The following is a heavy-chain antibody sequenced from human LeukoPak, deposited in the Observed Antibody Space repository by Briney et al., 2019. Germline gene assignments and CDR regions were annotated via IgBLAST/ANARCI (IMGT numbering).Heavy chain of an antibody. CDR3: ARDPTNTSGRYAYFDY. D-gene: IGHD6-19*01. V-gene: IGHV1-18*01. Sequence: ASVRVSCKTSGFPFTHHGVTWVRQAPGQGLEWMGWISGYNGDTRYAQKFQDRVTLTTDRSTTTAYMEVRSLRSDDTAVYYCARDPTNTSGRYAYFDYWGQGTLLTVSS. CDR2: ISGYNGDT. J-gene: IGHJ4*02. CDR1: GFPFTHHG.